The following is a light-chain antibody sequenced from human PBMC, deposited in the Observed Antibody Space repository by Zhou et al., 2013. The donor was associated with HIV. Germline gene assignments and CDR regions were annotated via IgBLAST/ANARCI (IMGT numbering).Light chain of an antibody. J-gene: IGKJ1*01. V-gene: IGKV1-6*01. CDR2: EAT. CDR1: QAIRGD. CDR3: RQDYNNPRT. Sequence: AVQMTRSPSSLSASVGDRVTITCRASQAIRGDLAWYQQKPGEAPKILIYEATNLQSGVPSRFRGSGSGTEFTLTISNLQPEDFATYYCRQDYNNPRTFGQGTRVEIK.